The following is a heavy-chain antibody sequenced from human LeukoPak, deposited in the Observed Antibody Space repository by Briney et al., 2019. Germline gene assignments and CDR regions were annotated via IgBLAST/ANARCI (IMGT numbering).Heavy chain of an antibody. Sequence: GASVKVSCKASGYTFTTYDINWVRQAPGQGLEWMGWISAYNGNTNYAQKLQGRVTMTTDTSTSTAYMELRSLRSDDTAVYYCARGYCGSTSCFNFDYWGQGTLSPSPQ. CDR1: GYTFTTYD. CDR3: ARGYCGSTSCFNFDY. CDR2: ISAYNGNT. D-gene: IGHD2-2*01. J-gene: IGHJ4*02. V-gene: IGHV1-18*01.